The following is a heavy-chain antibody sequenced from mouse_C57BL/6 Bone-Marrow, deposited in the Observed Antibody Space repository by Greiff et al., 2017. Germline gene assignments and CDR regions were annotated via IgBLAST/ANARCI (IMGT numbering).Heavy chain of an antibody. J-gene: IGHJ2*01. CDR3: ANSYYCDY. V-gene: IGHV1-9*01. CDR2: ILPGSGST. CDR1: GYTFTGYW. Sequence: VQLQQSGAELMKPGASVKLSCKATGYTFTGYWLGWVKQRPRHGLAWIGEILPGSGSTNYNEKLKGQATFTPETSSNTAYMQRSILTTEDSAIYDCANSYYCDYWGQGTTRTVSS.